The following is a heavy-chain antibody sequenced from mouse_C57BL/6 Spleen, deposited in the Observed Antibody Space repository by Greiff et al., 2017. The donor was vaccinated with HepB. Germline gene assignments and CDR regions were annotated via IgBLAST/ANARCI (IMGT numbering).Heavy chain of an antibody. D-gene: IGHD1-1*01. J-gene: IGHJ2*01. CDR1: GYSFTSYY. CDR3: AVLYYYGSSWYFDY. CDR2: IYPGSGNT. Sequence: QVQLQQSGPELVKPGASVKISCKASGYSFTSYYIHWVKQRPGQGLEWIGWIYPGSGNTKYNEKFKGKATLTADTSSSTAYMQLSSLTSEDSAVYYCAVLYYYGSSWYFDYWGQGTTLTVSS. V-gene: IGHV1-66*01.